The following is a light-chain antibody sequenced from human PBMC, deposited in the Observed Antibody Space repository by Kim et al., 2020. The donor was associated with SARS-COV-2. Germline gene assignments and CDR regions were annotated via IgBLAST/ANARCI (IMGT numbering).Light chain of an antibody. CDR2: DVS. Sequence: GKSVTISCAGTSSDVCGYNYVSWYQQHPSKVPKLLIFDVSTRPSGIPDRFSGSKSGNTASLTISGLQAEDETDYYCCSYAGKYSWVFGGGTKSPS. CDR1: SSDVCGYNY. CDR3: CSYAGKYSWV. V-gene: IGLV2-11*01. J-gene: IGLJ3*02.